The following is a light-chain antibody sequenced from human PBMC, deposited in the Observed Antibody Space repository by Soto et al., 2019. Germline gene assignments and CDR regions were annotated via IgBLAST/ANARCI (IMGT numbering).Light chain of an antibody. Sequence: NFMLTQPHSVSESPGKTVTISCTRSGGSIANNYVQWYQQRPGSAPTPVIYQDNERPSGVPDRFSGSIDRSSNSASLTISGLRTEDEADYYCHSYDSSAHWVFDGGTKLTVL. V-gene: IGLV6-57*04. CDR1: GGSIANNY. J-gene: IGLJ3*02. CDR3: HSYDSSAHWV. CDR2: QDN.